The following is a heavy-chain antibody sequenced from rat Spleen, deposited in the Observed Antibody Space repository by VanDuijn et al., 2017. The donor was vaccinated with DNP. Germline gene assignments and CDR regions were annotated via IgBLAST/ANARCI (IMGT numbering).Heavy chain of an antibody. D-gene: IGHD1-4*01. Sequence: EVQLVESGGGLVQPGRSLKLSCAASGFTFSDYYMAWVRQAPAKGLEWVAYINYYGDSNYNGDSVKGRFTISRDNAKSTLYLQINSLRSEDMATYYCARHVLPLRVWDYWGQGVMVTVSS. CDR3: ARHVLPLRVWDY. V-gene: IGHV5-22*01. CDR1: GFTFSDYY. CDR2: INYYGDSN. J-gene: IGHJ2*01.